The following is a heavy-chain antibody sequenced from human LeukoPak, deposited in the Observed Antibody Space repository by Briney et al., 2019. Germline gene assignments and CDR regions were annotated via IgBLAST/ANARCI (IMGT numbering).Heavy chain of an antibody. J-gene: IGHJ6*03. Sequence: SETLSLTCAVYGGSFSGYYWSWIRQPPGKGLEWIGEINHSGSTNYNPSLKSRVTISVDTSKNQFSLKLSSVTAADTAVYYCARQNRDYYGSGSRYYYYYYYYMDVWGKGTTVTISS. D-gene: IGHD3-10*01. CDR1: GGSFSGYY. CDR2: INHSGST. V-gene: IGHV4-34*01. CDR3: ARQNRDYYGSGSRYYYYYYYYMDV.